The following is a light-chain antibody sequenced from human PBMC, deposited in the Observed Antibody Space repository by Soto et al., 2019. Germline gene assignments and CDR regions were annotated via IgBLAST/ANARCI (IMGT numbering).Light chain of an antibody. CDR3: QQYNNWPPT. CDR2: DAS. CDR1: QSVSTN. Sequence: EIVMTQSPATLSVSPGERATLSCRASQSVSTNLAWYQQKPGQAPRLLMYDASTRATGIPARFSGSGSGTEFTLTISSLQSEDCAVYYCQQYNNWPPTFGQGTKLEIK. J-gene: IGKJ2*01. V-gene: IGKV3-15*01.